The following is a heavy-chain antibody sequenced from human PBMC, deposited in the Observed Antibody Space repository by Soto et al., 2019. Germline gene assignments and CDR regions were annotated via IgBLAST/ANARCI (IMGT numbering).Heavy chain of an antibody. CDR3: ARETYYDSSGTGAFDI. J-gene: IGHJ3*02. D-gene: IGHD3-22*01. CDR1: GGTFSSYT. Sequence: GASVKVSCKASGGTFSSYTISWVRQAPGQGLEWMGRIIPILGIANYAQKFQGRVTITADKSTSTAYMELSSLRSEDTAVYYCARETYYDSSGTGAFDIWGQGTMVTVSS. CDR2: IIPILGIA. V-gene: IGHV1-69*04.